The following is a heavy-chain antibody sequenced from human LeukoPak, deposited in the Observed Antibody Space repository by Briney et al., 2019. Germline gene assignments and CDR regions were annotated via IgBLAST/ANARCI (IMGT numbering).Heavy chain of an antibody. CDR3: ATRDGHIVATIASDYYYYYGMDV. D-gene: IGHD5-12*01. CDR1: GYTFTSYA. J-gene: IGHJ6*02. CDR2: INTNTGNP. V-gene: IGHV7-4-1*02. Sequence: GASVKVSCKASGYTFTSYAMNWVRQAPGQGLEWMGWINTNTGNPTYAQGFTGRFVFSLDTSVSTAYLQISSLKAEDTAVYYCATRDGHIVATIASDYYYYYGMDVWGQGTTVTVSS.